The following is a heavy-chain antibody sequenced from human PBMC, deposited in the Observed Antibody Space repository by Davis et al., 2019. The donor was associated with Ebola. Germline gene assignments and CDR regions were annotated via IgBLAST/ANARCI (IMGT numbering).Heavy chain of an antibody. J-gene: IGHJ1*01. D-gene: IGHD2-2*01. V-gene: IGHV3-21*01. CDR1: GFTFTSYS. CDR2: TTSSRYI. Sequence: PGGSLRLSCAASGFTFTSYSMNWVRQAPGKGLEWVSSTTSSRYIYYADSVKGRFTISRDNAKNSVYLQMNSLRAEDTAVYYCATRYCSSTSCNRYFQHWGQGTLVTVSS. CDR3: ATRYCSSTSCNRYFQH.